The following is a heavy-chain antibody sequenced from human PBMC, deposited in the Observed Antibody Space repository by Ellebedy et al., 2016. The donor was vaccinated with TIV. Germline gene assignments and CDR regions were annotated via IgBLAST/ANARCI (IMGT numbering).Heavy chain of an antibody. Sequence: PGGSLRLSCAASGFTFDDYGMHWVRQAPGKGLEWVSGISWNSGKIGYADSVKGRFTISRDNAKNSLYLQMNSLRVEDTALYYCTKDISGRIITGTTLADYYGMDVWGRGTLVTVSS. CDR3: TKDISGRIITGTTLADYYGMDV. V-gene: IGHV3-9*01. J-gene: IGHJ6*02. CDR1: GFTFDDYG. CDR2: ISWNSGKI. D-gene: IGHD1-7*01.